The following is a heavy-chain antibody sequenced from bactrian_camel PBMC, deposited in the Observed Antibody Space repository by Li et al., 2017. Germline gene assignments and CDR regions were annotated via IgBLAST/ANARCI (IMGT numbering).Heavy chain of an antibody. D-gene: IGHD3*01. V-gene: IGHV3S53*01. J-gene: IGHJ4*01. CDR1: GYIFSSCG. Sequence: HVQLVESGGALVQPGGSLILSCAASGYIFSSCGMGWYRQAPGKERELVSTISSDGTTGYADSVKGRFTISQDNAKNTLYLQMNSLKTDDTAVYYCAACRVFAGNGASRYKWWGQGTQVTVS. CDR3: AACRVFAGNGASRYKW. CDR2: ISSDGTT.